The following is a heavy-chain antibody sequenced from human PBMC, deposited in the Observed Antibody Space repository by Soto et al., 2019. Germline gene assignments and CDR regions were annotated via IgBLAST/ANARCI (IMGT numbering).Heavy chain of an antibody. CDR3: ATSIAVAGTPFDY. V-gene: IGHV3-30*03. CDR2: ISYDGSIK. CDR1: GFTFSSYG. Sequence: PGGSLRLSCAASGFTFSSYGMHWVRQAPGKRLERVAVISYDGSIKYYADSVQGRFSISRDNSKNTLYLQMNSLRSEDTAVYYCATSIAVAGTPFDYCGQGTLVTVSS. J-gene: IGHJ4*02. D-gene: IGHD6-19*01.